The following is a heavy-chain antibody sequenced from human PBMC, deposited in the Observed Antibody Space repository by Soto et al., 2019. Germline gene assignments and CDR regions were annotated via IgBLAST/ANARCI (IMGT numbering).Heavy chain of an antibody. V-gene: IGHV3-30*18. J-gene: IGHJ4*02. CDR1: GFTFSSYG. Sequence: GGSLRLSCAASGFTFSSYGMHWVRQAPGKGLGWVAVISYDGSNKYYADSVKGRFTISRDNSKNTLYLQMNSLRAEDTAVYYCAKAGITIFGVVISHIDYWGQGTLVTVSS. CDR3: AKAGITIFGVVISHIDY. D-gene: IGHD3-3*01. CDR2: ISYDGSNK.